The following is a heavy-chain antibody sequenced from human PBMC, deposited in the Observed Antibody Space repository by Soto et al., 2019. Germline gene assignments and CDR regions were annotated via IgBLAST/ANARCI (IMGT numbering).Heavy chain of an antibody. CDR3: ARRYCSGGSCVYGMDV. CDR1: GFTFSSYW. V-gene: IGHV3-74*01. Sequence: GGSLRLSCAASGFTFSSYWMHWVRQAPGKGLVWVSRINSDGSSTSYADSVKGRFTISRDNAKNTLYLQMNSLRAEDTVVYYCARRYCSGGSCVYGMDVWGQGTTVTVSS. CDR2: INSDGSST. D-gene: IGHD2-15*01. J-gene: IGHJ6*02.